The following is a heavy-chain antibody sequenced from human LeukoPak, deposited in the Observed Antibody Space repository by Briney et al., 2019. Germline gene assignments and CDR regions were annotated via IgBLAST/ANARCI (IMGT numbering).Heavy chain of an antibody. CDR2: ISGTGVIT. CDR3: AKDLVAMVRGATGGYYFDY. V-gene: IGHV3-23*01. J-gene: IGHJ4*02. CDR1: GFTFSDFA. Sequence: GGSLRLSCAASGFTFSDFAMSWVRQAPGKGLDWVSTISGTGVITYYPDSVKGRFTISRDNSKNTLYLQMNSLRAEDTAVYYCAKDLVAMVRGATGGYYFDYWGQGTLVTVSS. D-gene: IGHD3-10*01.